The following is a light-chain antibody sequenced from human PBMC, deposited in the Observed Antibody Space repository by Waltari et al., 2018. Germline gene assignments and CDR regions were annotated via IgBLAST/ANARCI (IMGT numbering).Light chain of an antibody. CDR3: QQCFGTPT. J-gene: IGKJ2*01. Sequence: DIVLTQSPDSLAVSLGERATINCKSSQSLLYSSNNLNYLAWYQQKPGQPPKLLIYWASTRESGVPDRFSGSGSGTDFTLTISSLQAEDVAVYYCQQCFGTPTVGQGTRLEIK. V-gene: IGKV4-1*01. CDR1: QSLLYSSNNLNY. CDR2: WAS.